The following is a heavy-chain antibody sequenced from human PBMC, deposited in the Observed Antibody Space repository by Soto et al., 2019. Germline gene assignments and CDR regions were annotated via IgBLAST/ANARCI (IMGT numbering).Heavy chain of an antibody. CDR3: ARTAAAGTYYYGMDV. J-gene: IGHJ6*02. CDR2: IDPSDSYT. CDR1: GYSFTSYW. Sequence: PGESLKISCKGSGYSFTSYWISWVRQMPGKGLEWMGRIDPSDSYTNYSPSFQGHVTISADKSISTAYLQWSSLKASDTAMYYCARTAAAGTYYYGMDVWGQGTTVTVSS. V-gene: IGHV5-10-1*01. D-gene: IGHD6-13*01.